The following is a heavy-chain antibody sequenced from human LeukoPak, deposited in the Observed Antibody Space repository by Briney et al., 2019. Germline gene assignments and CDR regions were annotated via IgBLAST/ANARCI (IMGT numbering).Heavy chain of an antibody. CDR1: GFSFDDYA. V-gene: IGHV3-9*01. Sequence: PGGSLRLSCAASGFSFDDYAMHWVRQAPGKGLEWVSGVTWNSDIIGYADSVKGRFTISRDNSKNTLYLQMNSLRAEDTAVYYCAKANVFGVVDYFDYWGQGTLVTVSS. D-gene: IGHD3-3*01. J-gene: IGHJ4*02. CDR2: VTWNSDII. CDR3: AKANVFGVVDYFDY.